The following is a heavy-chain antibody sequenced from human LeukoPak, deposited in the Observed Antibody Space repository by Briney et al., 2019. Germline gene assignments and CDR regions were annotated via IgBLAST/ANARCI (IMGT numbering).Heavy chain of an antibody. V-gene: IGHV3-11*05. CDR3: ARDFGRYYGSGSYFRYFDY. Sequence: GGSLRLSCAASGFTFSDYYMTWIRQAPGRGLEWISYINGSSSDTKYADSVKGRFTISRDNSKNTLYLQMNSLRAEDTAVYYCARDFGRYYGSGSYFRYFDYWGQGTLVTVSS. CDR1: GFTFSDYY. CDR2: INGSSSDT. J-gene: IGHJ4*02. D-gene: IGHD3-10*01.